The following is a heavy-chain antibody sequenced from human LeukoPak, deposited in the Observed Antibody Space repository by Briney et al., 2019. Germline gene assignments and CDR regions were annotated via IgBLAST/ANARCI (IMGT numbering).Heavy chain of an antibody. Sequence: GGSLRLSCAASGFTFSSYAMSWVRQAPGEGLEWVSAISGSGGSTYYADSVKGRFTISRDNSKNTLYLQMNSLRAEDTAVYYCAKAPLWFGEFYYFDYWGQGTLVTVSS. CDR3: AKAPLWFGEFYYFDY. CDR1: GFTFSSYA. J-gene: IGHJ4*02. D-gene: IGHD3-10*01. CDR2: ISGSGGST. V-gene: IGHV3-23*01.